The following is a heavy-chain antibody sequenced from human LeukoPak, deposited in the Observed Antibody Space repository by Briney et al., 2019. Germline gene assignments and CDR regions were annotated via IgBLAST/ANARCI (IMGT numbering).Heavy chain of an antibody. D-gene: IGHD6-13*01. CDR2: ISAYNGNT. Sequence: KPGASVKVSCKASGYTFTSYGISWVRQAPGQGLEWMGWISAYNGNTNYAQKLQGRVTMTTDTSTSTAYMELRSLRSDDTAVYYCAREIAAAGNYYYYYYMDVWGKGTTVTVSS. V-gene: IGHV1-18*01. CDR3: AREIAAAGNYYYYYYMDV. CDR1: GYTFTSYG. J-gene: IGHJ6*03.